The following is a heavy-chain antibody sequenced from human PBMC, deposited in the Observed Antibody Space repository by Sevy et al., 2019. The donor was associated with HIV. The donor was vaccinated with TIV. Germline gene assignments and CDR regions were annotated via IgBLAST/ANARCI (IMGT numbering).Heavy chain of an antibody. Sequence: SETLSLTCSVSGDSINSGDYYWNWIRQSPGKGLEWIGYFFYSDSPHYNPSLKGRVTISADMSENQVSLKLSSVTAADSAVYYCARGQNLAPAPFDYWGQGTLVTVS. CDR1: GDSINSGDYY. D-gene: IGHD2-2*01. V-gene: IGHV4-30-4*01. J-gene: IGHJ4*02. CDR3: ARGQNLAPAPFDY. CDR2: FFYSDSP.